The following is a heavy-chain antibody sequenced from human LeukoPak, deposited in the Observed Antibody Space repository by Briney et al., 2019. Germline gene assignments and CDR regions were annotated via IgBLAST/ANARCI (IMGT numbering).Heavy chain of an antibody. CDR1: GYTFTSYD. V-gene: IGHV1-8*01. CDR2: MNPNSGNT. Sequence: GASVKVSCKASGYTFTSYDINWVRQATGQGLEWMGWMNPNSGNTGYAQKFQGRVTMTRNTSISTAYMELSSLRSEDTAVYYCASSSSGSGLGKRVRFTTFDYWGQGTLVTVSS. CDR3: ASSSSGSGLGKRVRFTTFDY. J-gene: IGHJ4*02. D-gene: IGHD6-19*01.